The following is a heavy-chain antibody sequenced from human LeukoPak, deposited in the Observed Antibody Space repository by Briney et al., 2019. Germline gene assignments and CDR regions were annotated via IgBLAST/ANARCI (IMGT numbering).Heavy chain of an antibody. J-gene: IGHJ6*03. V-gene: IGHV5-51*01. Sequence: HGESLKISCKGSGYSFTSYWIGWVRQMPGKGLEWMGIIYPGDSDTRYSPSFQGQVTISADKSISTAYLQWSSLKASDTAMYYCARLSCSGGSCPFYYYMDVWGKGTTVTVSS. CDR2: IYPGDSDT. CDR3: ARLSCSGGSCPFYYYMDV. D-gene: IGHD2-15*01. CDR1: GYSFTSYW.